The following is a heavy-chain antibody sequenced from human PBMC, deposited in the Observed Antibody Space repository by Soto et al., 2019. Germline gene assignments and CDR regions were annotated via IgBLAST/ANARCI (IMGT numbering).Heavy chain of an antibody. V-gene: IGHV3-73*01. CDR1: GFTFSGSA. D-gene: IGHD1-26*01. J-gene: IGHJ4*02. CDR2: IRSKADSYAT. CDR3: ARLCEWELLQEY. Sequence: EVQLVESGGGLVQPGGSLKLSCAASGFTFSGSAMHWVCQASGKRLEWVGRIRSKADSYATAYAASVKGRFTISRDDSTNTAYLQMNSLTTEDMAVYYCARLCEWELLQEYWGQGTLVTVSS.